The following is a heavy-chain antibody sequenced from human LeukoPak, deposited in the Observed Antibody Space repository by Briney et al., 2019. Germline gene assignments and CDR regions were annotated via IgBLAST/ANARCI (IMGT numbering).Heavy chain of an antibody. CDR2: IYHSGST. Sequence: SETLSLTCAVSGDSISSSNWWSWVRQPPGKGLEWIGEIYHSGSTNYNPSLKSRVTISVDKSKNQFSLKLSSVTAADTAVYYCARVGSITMIVVDDENWFDPWGQGTLVTVSS. V-gene: IGHV4-4*02. J-gene: IGHJ5*02. D-gene: IGHD3-22*01. CDR1: GDSISSSNW. CDR3: ARVGSITMIVVDDENWFDP.